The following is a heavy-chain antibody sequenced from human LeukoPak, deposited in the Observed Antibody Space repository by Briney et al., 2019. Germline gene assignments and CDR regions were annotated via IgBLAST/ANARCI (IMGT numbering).Heavy chain of an antibody. V-gene: IGHV4-34*01. J-gene: IGHJ5*02. Sequence: SETLSLTCAVYGGSFSGYYWSWIRQPPGKGLEWIGEINHSGSTNYNPSLKSRVTISVDTSKNQFSLKLSSVTAADTAVYYCARGGPATVLGQWFDPWGQGTLVTVSS. CDR3: ARGGPATVLGQWFDP. CDR1: GGSFSGYY. D-gene: IGHD3-3*02. CDR2: INHSGST.